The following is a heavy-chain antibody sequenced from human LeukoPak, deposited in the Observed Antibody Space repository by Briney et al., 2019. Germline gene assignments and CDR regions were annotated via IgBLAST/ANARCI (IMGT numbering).Heavy chain of an antibody. CDR2: INPNSGGT. CDR3: ARDDPSIVRGVIIELFDY. CDR1: GYSFITYP. J-gene: IGHJ4*02. Sequence: ASVKVSCKASGYSFITYPINWVRQAPGQGLEWMGWINPNSGGTNYAQKFQGRVAMTRDTSISTAYMELSRLRSDDTAVYYCARDDPSIVRGVIIELFDYWGQGTLVTVSS. D-gene: IGHD3-10*01. V-gene: IGHV1-2*02.